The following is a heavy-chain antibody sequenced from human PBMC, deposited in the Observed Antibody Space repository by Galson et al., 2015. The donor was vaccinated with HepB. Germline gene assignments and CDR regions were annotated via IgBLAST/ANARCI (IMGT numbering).Heavy chain of an antibody. Sequence: SLRLSCAASGFTFSSYAMHWVRQAPGKGLEWVAVISYDGSNKYYADSVKGRFTISRDNSKNTLYLQMNSLRAEDTAVYYCARDRRGYQLLWGYFDYWGQGTLVTVSS. V-gene: IGHV3-30-3*01. CDR3: ARDRRGYQLLWGYFDY. CDR2: ISYDGSNK. J-gene: IGHJ4*02. CDR1: GFTFSSYA. D-gene: IGHD2-2*01.